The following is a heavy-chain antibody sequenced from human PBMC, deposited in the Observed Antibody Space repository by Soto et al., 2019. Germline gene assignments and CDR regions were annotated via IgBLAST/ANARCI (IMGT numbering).Heavy chain of an antibody. Sequence: VGSVRLSCAASVFSVTSYAMHWVRHAPGKGPEWVAVIWYDGDNKYYADSVEGRFTISRDNSKNTLYLQMNSLRVEETAVYYGARDIDRYSYRLENWRQGTLFTVSS. CDR3: ARDIDRYSYRLEN. V-gene: IGHV3-33*01. J-gene: IGHJ4*02. D-gene: IGHD5-18*01. CDR2: IWYDGDNK. CDR1: VFSVTSYA.